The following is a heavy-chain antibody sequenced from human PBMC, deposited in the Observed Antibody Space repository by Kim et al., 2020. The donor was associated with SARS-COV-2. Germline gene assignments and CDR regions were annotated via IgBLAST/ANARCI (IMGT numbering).Heavy chain of an antibody. V-gene: IGHV3-21*01. J-gene: IGHJ6*02. D-gene: IGHD6-19*01. CDR2: ISSSSSYI. CDR1: GFTFSSYS. Sequence: GGSLRLSCAASGFTFSSYSMNWVRQAPGKGLEWVSSISSSSSYIYYADSVKGRFTISRDNAKNSLYLQMNSLRAEDTAVYYCVGAGMRGRYYYYYGMDVWGQGTTVTVSS. CDR3: VGAGMRGRYYYYYGMDV.